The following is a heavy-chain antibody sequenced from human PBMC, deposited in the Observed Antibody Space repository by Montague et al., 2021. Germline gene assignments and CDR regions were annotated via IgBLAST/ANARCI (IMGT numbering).Heavy chain of an antibody. D-gene: IGHD2-21*01. CDR2: IKQDGSEK. CDR1: GFTFSNYW. CDR3: ARDQGQGYCGGDCYVGLDY. V-gene: IGHV3-7*01. Sequence: SLRLSCAASGFTFSNYWMSWVRQAPGKGPEWVANIKQDGSEKHYVDSVKGRFTIFRDSAKNSLYLQMNSLRAEDTAVYFCARDQGQGYCGGDCYVGLDYWGQGTLVTVSS. J-gene: IGHJ4*02.